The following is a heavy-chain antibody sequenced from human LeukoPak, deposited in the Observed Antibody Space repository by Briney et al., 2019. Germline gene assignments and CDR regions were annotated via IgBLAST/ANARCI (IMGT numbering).Heavy chain of an antibody. V-gene: IGHV4-39*01. CDR1: GGSISSSGYY. D-gene: IGHD4-11*01. CDR3: ARFRTLTTHFDY. Sequence: PSETLSLTCTVSGGSISSSGYYWGWIRQPPGKGLEWIGTIYYSGSTYYNPSLKRRVTISVDTSKNQFSLKLSSVTAADTAVYYCARFRTLTTHFDYWGQGTLVTVSS. J-gene: IGHJ4*02. CDR2: IYYSGST.